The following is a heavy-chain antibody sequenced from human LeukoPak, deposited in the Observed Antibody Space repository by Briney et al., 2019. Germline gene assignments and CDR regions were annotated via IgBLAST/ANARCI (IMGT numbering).Heavy chain of an antibody. CDR2: MNSDGSIT. D-gene: IGHD4-23*01. J-gene: IGHJ4*02. V-gene: IGHV3-74*01. CDR3: GRGYGGNRLVDY. Sequence: GGSLRLSCAASGFTFSSYWMYWVRQAPGKGLVWVSRMNSDGSITTYADSVKGRFTTSTDNAKNKLDLQMNSLRAEDTAVYYCGRGYGGNRLVDYWGQGTLVTVS. CDR1: GFTFSSYW.